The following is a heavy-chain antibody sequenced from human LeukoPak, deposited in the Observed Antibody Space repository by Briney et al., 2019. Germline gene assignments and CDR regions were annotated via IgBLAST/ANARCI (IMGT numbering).Heavy chain of an antibody. J-gene: IGHJ3*02. CDR2: IYYSGST. D-gene: IGHD3-16*01. CDR3: ARDPRGDTAFDI. Sequence: SETLSLTCTVSGGSISSYYWSWIRQPPGKGLEWIGYIYYSGSTNYNPSLKSRVTISVETSKNQFCLKLSSVTAADTAVYYCARDPRGDTAFDIWGQGTMVTVSS. V-gene: IGHV4-59*01. CDR1: GGSISSYY.